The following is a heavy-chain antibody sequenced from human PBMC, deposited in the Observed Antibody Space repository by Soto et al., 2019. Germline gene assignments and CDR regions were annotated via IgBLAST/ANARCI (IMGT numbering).Heavy chain of an antibody. CDR1: GFTCSSYG. V-gene: IGHV3-33*01. J-gene: IGHJ6*02. D-gene: IGHD1-1*01. CDR2: IWYDGSNK. CDR3: ARVAPYIWKSGMDV. Sequence: QVQLVESGGGVVQPGRSLRLSCAASGFTCSSYGMHWVRQAPGKGLEWVAVIWYDGSNKYYADSVKGRFTISRDNSKNTLYLQMNSLRAEDTAVYYCARVAPYIWKSGMDVWGQGTTVTVSS.